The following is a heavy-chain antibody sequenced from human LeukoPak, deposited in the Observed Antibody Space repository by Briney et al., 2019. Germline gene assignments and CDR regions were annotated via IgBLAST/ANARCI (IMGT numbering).Heavy chain of an antibody. J-gene: IGHJ4*02. V-gene: IGHV3-30*18. CDR3: AKGLTVLRFLEWLSNFDY. D-gene: IGHD3-3*01. CDR1: GFTFSSYG. Sequence: GGSLRLSCAASGFTFSSYGMHWVRQAPGKGLEWGAVISYDGSNKYYADSVKGRFTISRDNSKNTLYLQMNSLRAEDTAVYYCAKGLTVLRFLEWLSNFDYWGQGTLVTVSS. CDR2: ISYDGSNK.